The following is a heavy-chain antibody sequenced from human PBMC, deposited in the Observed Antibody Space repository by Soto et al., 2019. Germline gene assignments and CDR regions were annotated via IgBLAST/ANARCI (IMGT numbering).Heavy chain of an antibody. CDR1: GFTFSSYW. CDR2: IKQDGSEK. D-gene: IGHD2-15*01. Sequence: EVQLVESGGGLVQPGGSLRLSCAASGFTFSSYWMSWVRQAPGKGLEWVANIKQDGSEKYYVDSVKGRFTISRDNAKNSLYLQMNSLRAEETAVYYYARDYDEYYCSGGSCSGWYFDYWGQGTLVTVSS. CDR3: ARDYDEYYCSGGSCSGWYFDY. V-gene: IGHV3-7*01. J-gene: IGHJ4*02.